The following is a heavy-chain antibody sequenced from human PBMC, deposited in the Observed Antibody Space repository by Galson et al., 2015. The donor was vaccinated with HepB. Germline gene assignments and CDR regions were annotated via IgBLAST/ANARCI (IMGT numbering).Heavy chain of an antibody. Sequence: ETLSLTCAVSGGPISRSNWWSWVRQSPGKGLEWIGEIYDSGSTNYNPSLKSRVTLSVDKSEKQFSLRLSSVTAADTAVYYCARHPLGYDFWSGYYTGSYGMDVWGQGTTVTVSS. V-gene: IGHV4-4*02. D-gene: IGHD3-3*01. J-gene: IGHJ6*02. CDR3: ARHPLGYDFWSGYYTGSYGMDV. CDR2: IYDSGST. CDR1: GGPISRSNW.